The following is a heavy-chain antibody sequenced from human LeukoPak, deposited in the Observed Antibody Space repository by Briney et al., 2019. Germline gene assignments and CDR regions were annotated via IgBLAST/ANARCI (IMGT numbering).Heavy chain of an antibody. Sequence: PGGSLRLSCAASGFTFSSYGMHWVRQAPGKGLEWVAVISYDGSNKYYADSVNGRFTISRDNSKNTLYLQMNSLRAEDTAVYYRAKDGYSSGWFGYYFDYWGQGTLVTVSS. CDR1: GFTFSSYG. CDR3: AKDGYSSGWFGYYFDY. D-gene: IGHD6-19*01. CDR2: ISYDGSNK. J-gene: IGHJ4*02. V-gene: IGHV3-30*18.